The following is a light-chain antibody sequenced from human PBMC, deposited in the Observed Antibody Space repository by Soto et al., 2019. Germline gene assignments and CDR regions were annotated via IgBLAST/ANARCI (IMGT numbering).Light chain of an antibody. Sequence: DIQMTQSPSSLCASVGYGVTITCRASQDIIRHLNWYQHKPGRAPRLLIYAASTLQSGVPSRFTGSGSGTEFTLTISGLQPEDFATYYCQHSYTVPIAFGQGTRLEI. CDR3: QHSYTVPIA. V-gene: IGKV1-39*01. J-gene: IGKJ5*01. CDR1: QDIIRH. CDR2: AAS.